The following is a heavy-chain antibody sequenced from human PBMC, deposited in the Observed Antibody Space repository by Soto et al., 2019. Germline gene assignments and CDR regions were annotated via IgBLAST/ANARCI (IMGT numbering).Heavy chain of an antibody. CDR2: LYYSGST. CDR1: GGSISSSSYY. CDR3: VGSGYSPFDY. J-gene: IGHJ4*02. Sequence: QLQLQESGPGLVKPSETLSLTCTVSGGSISSSSYYWGWIRQPPGKGLEWIGSLYYSGSTYYNPSLKSRVTISVDTSKNQFALKLSSVTAADKDVYYCVGSGYSPFDYWGQGTLVTVSS. V-gene: IGHV4-39*01. D-gene: IGHD3-22*01.